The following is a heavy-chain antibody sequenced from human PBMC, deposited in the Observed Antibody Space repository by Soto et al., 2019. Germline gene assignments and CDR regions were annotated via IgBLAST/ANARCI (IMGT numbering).Heavy chain of an antibody. CDR1: GFTFSGYG. V-gene: IGHV3-30*18. CDR2: ISYDGSNK. Sequence: PGGSLRLSCAASGFTFSGYGIHWVRQAPGKGLEWVAVISYDGSNKYYADSVKGRFTISRDNSKNTLYLQMNSLRAEDTAVYYCAKPDYYDSSGPLVYWGQGTLVTVSS. J-gene: IGHJ4*02. CDR3: AKPDYYDSSGPLVY. D-gene: IGHD3-22*01.